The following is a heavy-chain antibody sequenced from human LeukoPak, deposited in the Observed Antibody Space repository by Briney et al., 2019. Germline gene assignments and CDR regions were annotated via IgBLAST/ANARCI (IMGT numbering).Heavy chain of an antibody. Sequence: SETLSLTCAVYGGSFSGYYWSWLRQPPGQRLEWIGEINHSGSTNYNPSLKSRVTISVDTSKNQFSLKLSSVTAADTAVYYCARVAAAGFFDYWGQGTLVTVSS. CDR1: GGSFSGYY. CDR3: ARVAAAGFFDY. D-gene: IGHD6-13*01. J-gene: IGHJ4*02. CDR2: INHSGST. V-gene: IGHV4-34*01.